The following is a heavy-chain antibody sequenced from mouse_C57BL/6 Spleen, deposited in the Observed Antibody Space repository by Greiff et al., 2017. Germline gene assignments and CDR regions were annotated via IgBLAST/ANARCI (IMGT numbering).Heavy chain of an antibody. J-gene: IGHJ2*01. V-gene: IGHV1-5*01. CDR2: IYPGNSDT. Sequence: EVQLQQSGTVLARPGASVKMSCKTSGYTFTSYWMNWVKQRPGQGLEWIGAIYPGNSDTSYNQKFKGKAKLTAVTSASTAYMELSSLTNEDSAVYYCTRSAYDYECFDYWGQGTTLTVSS. D-gene: IGHD2-4*01. CDR3: TRSAYDYECFDY. CDR1: GYTFTSYW.